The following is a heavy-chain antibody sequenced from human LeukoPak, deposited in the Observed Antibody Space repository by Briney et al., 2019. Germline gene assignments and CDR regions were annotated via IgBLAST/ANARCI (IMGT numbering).Heavy chain of an antibody. CDR3: SSPSASVTGSVSY. CDR2: ISSSGSTI. V-gene: IGHV3-48*03. Sequence: GGSLRLSCAASGFTFSSYEMNWVRQAPGKGLEWVSYISSSGSTIYYADSVKGRFTISRDNSKNTLYLQMNSLRAEDTAVYYCSSPSASVTGSVSYWGQGTLVTVSS. CDR1: GFTFSSYE. D-gene: IGHD3-9*01. J-gene: IGHJ4*02.